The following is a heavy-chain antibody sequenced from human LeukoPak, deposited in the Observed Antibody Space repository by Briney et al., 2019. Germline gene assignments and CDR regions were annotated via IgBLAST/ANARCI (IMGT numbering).Heavy chain of an antibody. Sequence: PSETPSLTCTVSGGSISSFYWSWIRQPPGKGLELIGYIYYSGSTHYNPSLESRVTISVDTSKNQFSLRLRSVTAADTAVYYCAKYAWDWLDIWGQGTMVTVSS. CDR2: IYYSGST. CDR3: AKYAWDWLDI. J-gene: IGHJ3*02. CDR1: GGSISSFY. D-gene: IGHD3/OR15-3a*01. V-gene: IGHV4-59*08.